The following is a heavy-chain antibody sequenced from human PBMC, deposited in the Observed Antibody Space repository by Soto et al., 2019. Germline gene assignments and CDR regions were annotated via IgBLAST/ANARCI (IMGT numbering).Heavy chain of an antibody. CDR1: GYTFTSYA. V-gene: IGHV1-3*01. J-gene: IGHJ4*02. D-gene: IGHD3-22*01. Sequence: ASVKVSCKASGYTFTSYAMHWVRQAPGQRLEWMGWINAGNGNTKYSQKFQGGVTITRDTSASTAYMELRSLRSDDTAVYYCARDPLPYYYDSSGYYPYYFDYWGQGTLVTVSS. CDR2: INAGNGNT. CDR3: ARDPLPYYYDSSGYYPYYFDY.